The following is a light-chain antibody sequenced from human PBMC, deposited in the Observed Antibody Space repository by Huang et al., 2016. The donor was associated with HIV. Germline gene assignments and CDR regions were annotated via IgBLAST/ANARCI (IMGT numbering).Light chain of an antibody. Sequence: DIVSTQSPATLSSSPGESATLSCRASQSINNNLAWYQQKPGQAPRLLMYDAYNRAAGVPARFSGSGSGTDFTLTIGSLEPEDFAVYYCHQRSSWPLTFGGGTRVEIK. CDR1: QSINNN. J-gene: IGKJ4*01. CDR2: DAY. CDR3: HQRSSWPLT. V-gene: IGKV3-11*01.